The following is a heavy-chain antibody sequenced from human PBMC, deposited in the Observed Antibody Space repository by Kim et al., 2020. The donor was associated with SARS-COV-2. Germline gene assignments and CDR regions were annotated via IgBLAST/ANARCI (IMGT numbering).Heavy chain of an antibody. Sequence: LSLTCAASGFTLSGYWIHWVRQAPGKGLVWVSRISGDGTTTDYADSVKGRFTISRDNAKNTVYLQMNSLRAEETAVYYCASGDTSRWGYFYYWGQGALVTVSS. CDR3: ASGDTSRWGYFYY. CDR2: ISGDGTTT. V-gene: IGHV3-74*01. D-gene: IGHD6-13*01. J-gene: IGHJ4*02. CDR1: GFTLSGYW.